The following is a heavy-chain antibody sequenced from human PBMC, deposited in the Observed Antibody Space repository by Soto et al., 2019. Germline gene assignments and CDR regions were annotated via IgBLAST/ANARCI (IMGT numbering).Heavy chain of an antibody. Sequence: ASVKVSCKASGGTFSSYAISWVRQAPGQGLEWMGGIIPIFGTANYAQKFQGRVTITADKSTSTAYMELSSLRSEDTAVYYCAGSLYYYDSSGFFDYWGQGTLVTVSS. CDR2: IIPIFGTA. J-gene: IGHJ4*02. V-gene: IGHV1-69*06. D-gene: IGHD3-22*01. CDR3: AGSLYYYDSSGFFDY. CDR1: GGTFSSYA.